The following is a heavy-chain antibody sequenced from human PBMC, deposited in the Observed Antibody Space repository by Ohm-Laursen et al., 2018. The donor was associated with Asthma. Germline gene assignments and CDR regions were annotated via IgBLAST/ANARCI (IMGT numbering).Heavy chain of an antibody. D-gene: IGHD3-3*01. CDR1: GGSFSGYY. CDR2: INHSGST. J-gene: IGHJ5*02. Sequence: SETLSLTWAVYGGSFSGYYWSWIRQPPGKGLEWIGEINHSGSTNYNPSLKSRVTISVDTSKNQFSLKLSSVTAADTAVYYCARGFGRITIFGVVTNWFDPWGQGTLVTVSS. V-gene: IGHV4-34*01. CDR3: ARGFGRITIFGVVTNWFDP.